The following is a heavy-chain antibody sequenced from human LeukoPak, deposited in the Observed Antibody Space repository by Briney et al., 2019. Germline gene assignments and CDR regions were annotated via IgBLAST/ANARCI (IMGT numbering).Heavy chain of an antibody. CDR1: GFSISSSDYY. CDR3: ARNFDGYNAFDI. D-gene: IGHD5-18*01. J-gene: IGHJ3*02. CDR2: ISYSGST. V-gene: IGHV4-31*03. Sequence: ASQTLSLTCTVSGFSISSSDYYWSWIRQHPTKGLEWIGYISYSGSTYYNPSLKSRVTISVDTSKNHFSLRLSSVTAAGTAVYYCARNFDGYNAFDIWGQGTMVTVSS.